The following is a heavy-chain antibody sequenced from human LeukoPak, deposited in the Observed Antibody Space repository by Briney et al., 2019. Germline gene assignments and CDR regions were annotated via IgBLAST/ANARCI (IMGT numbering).Heavy chain of an antibody. CDR1: GFTFSTYN. CDR3: ARDRDYASDY. J-gene: IGHJ4*02. CDR2: ISPSGDNE. Sequence: PGGSLRLSCAASGFTFSTYNMNWHRQAPGKGLEWVSYISPSGDNEYYADSVKGRFTVSRDNARNSLFLQMNSLRVEDTAVYYCARDRDYASDYWGQGTLVTVSS. D-gene: IGHD4-17*01. V-gene: IGHV3-48*01.